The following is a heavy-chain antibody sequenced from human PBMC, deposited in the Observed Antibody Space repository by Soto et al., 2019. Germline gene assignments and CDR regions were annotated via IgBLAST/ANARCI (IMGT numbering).Heavy chain of an antibody. V-gene: IGHV1-46*01. Sequence: VASVKVSCKASGYKFTTYFIHWVRQAPGQGLEWMGMIHPSGDTGYGQKFRGRVTMTIDTSTTTAYMELRNLTSEDTAIYFSVGGYCTTTPCSGDFQHWGQGTLVTVS. CDR3: VGGYCTTTPCSGDFQH. CDR1: GYKFTTYF. J-gene: IGHJ1*01. CDR2: IHPSGDT. D-gene: IGHD2-8*01.